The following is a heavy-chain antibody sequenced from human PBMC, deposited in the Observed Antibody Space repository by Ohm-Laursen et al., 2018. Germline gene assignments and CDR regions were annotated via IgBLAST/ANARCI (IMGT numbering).Heavy chain of an antibody. V-gene: IGHV4-39*01. J-gene: IGHJ5*02. CDR2: IYYSGST. CDR3: ARGLWWFDP. Sequence: SDTLSLTCTVSGGSISSSSYYWGWIRQPPGKGLEWIGTIYYSGSTYYNPSLKSRVTISVDRSKNQFSLKLSSVTAADTALYYCARGLWWFDPWGQGTLVTVSS. CDR1: GGSISSSSYY.